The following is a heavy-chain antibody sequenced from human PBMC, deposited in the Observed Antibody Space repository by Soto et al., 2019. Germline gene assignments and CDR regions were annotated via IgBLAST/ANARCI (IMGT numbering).Heavy chain of an antibody. V-gene: IGHV4-59*01. D-gene: IGHD2-21*02. CDR1: GGSISSYY. J-gene: IGHJ4*02. CDR3: ASLLGPAVVTDGGGYFDY. Sequence: SETLSLTCTVSGGSISSYYWSWIQQPPGKGLEWIGYIYYSGSTNYNPSLKSRVTISVDTSKNQFSLKLSSVTAADTAVYYCASLLGPAVVTDGGGYFDYWGQGTLVTVSS. CDR2: IYYSGST.